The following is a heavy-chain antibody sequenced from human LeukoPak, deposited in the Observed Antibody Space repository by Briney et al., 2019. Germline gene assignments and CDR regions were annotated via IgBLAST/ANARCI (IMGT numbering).Heavy chain of an antibody. D-gene: IGHD3-22*01. CDR3: AKDGLGYYYDSSGRDAFDI. CDR2: ISYDGSNK. Sequence: GGSLRLSCAASGFTFSSYGMHWVRQAPGKGLEWVAVISYDGSNKYYADSVKGRFTTSRDNSKNTLYLQMNSLRAEDTAVYYCAKDGLGYYYDSSGRDAFDIWGQGTMVTVSS. J-gene: IGHJ3*02. CDR1: GFTFSSYG. V-gene: IGHV3-30*18.